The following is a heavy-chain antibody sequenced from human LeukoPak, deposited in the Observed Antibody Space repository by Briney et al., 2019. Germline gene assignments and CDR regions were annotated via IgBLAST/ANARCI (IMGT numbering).Heavy chain of an antibody. CDR3: ARGFSGSALNGVWTPEN. CDR1: GFTFRSYA. CDR2: ISGSGGRT. Sequence: GGSLRLSCAASGFTFRSYAMSWVRQAPGKGLEWVSSISGSGGRTYHADSVKGRFTISRDNSKNTLYLQMNSLRAEDTAVYYCARGFSGSALNGVWTPENWGQGTLVTVSS. V-gene: IGHV3-23*01. J-gene: IGHJ4*02. D-gene: IGHD2-8*01.